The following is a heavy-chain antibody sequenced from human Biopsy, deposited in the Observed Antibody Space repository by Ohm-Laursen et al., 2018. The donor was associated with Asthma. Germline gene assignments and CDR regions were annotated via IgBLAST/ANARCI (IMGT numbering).Heavy chain of an antibody. CDR3: ARCQVGYSSGWSLLLKKIYYSGMDV. V-gene: IGHV1-69*01. D-gene: IGHD6-19*01. Sequence: SSVKVSCKAPGGTFSNFGISWVRQAPGQGLEWLGGIMTVFGNTNYAQKFQGRVTITADESTSTAYMEVTSLRSEDTAIYYCARCQVGYSSGWSLLLKKIYYSGMDVWGQGTVVTVSS. CDR1: GGTFSNFG. J-gene: IGHJ6*02. CDR2: IMTVFGNT.